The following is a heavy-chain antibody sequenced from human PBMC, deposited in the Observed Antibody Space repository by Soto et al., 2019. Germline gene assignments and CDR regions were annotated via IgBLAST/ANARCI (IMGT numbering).Heavy chain of an antibody. CDR2: IYYSGST. D-gene: IGHD3-10*01. Sequence: SETLSLTCTVSGGSISSSSYYWGWIRQPPGKGLEWIGSIYYSGSTYYNPSLKSRVTISVDTSKNQFSLKLSSVTAADTAVYYCARPFGSGSYPLPDYYYMDGWGKGTTVTVSS. CDR3: ARPFGSGSYPLPDYYYMDG. CDR1: GGSISSSSYY. V-gene: IGHV4-39*01. J-gene: IGHJ6*03.